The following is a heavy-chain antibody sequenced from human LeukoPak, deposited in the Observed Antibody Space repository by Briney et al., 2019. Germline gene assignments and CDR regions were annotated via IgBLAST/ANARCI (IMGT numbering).Heavy chain of an antibody. CDR3: ARRDISSGWSFDY. CDR1: GGSISNYH. CDR2: IHTIGST. V-gene: IGHV4-4*07. J-gene: IGHJ4*02. D-gene: IGHD6-19*01. Sequence: PSETLSLTCTVSGGSISNYHWSWIRQPAGKGLEWIGQIHTIGSTNYNPPLKSRVTMSIDTPENQLSLTIRSVTAADTAVYYCARRDISSGWSFDYWGQGTLVTVSS.